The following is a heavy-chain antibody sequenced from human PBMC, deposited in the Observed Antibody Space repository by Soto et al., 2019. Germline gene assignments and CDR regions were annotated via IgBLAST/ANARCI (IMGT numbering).Heavy chain of an antibody. J-gene: IGHJ4*02. V-gene: IGHV3-21*01. D-gene: IGHD6-13*01. CDR2: ISSSSSYI. CDR3: ARKKLVAAAGKYDY. Sequence: PGGSLRLSCAASGFTFSSYSMNWVRQAPGKGLEWVSSISSSSSYIYYADSVKGRFTISRDNAKNSLYLQMNSLRAEDTAVYYCARKKLVAAAGKYDYWGQGTLVTVSS. CDR1: GFTFSSYS.